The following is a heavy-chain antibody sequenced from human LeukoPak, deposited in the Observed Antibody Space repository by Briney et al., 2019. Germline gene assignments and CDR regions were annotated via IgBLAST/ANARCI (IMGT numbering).Heavy chain of an antibody. Sequence: EASVKVSCKASGYTFTVYYMHWVRQAPGQGLEWMGWINPNSGGTNYAQKFQGRVTMTRDTSISTAYMELSMLRSDDTAVYYCARSGVYSRGTFDYWGQGTLVTVSS. CDR2: INPNSGGT. V-gene: IGHV1-2*02. D-gene: IGHD3-22*01. CDR3: ARSGVYSRGTFDY. CDR1: GYTFTVYY. J-gene: IGHJ4*02.